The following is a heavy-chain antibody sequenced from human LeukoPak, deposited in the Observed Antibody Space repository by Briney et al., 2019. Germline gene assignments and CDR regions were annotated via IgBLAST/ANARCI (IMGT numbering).Heavy chain of an antibody. CDR3: AMRFRGSSSKAFDY. Sequence: GGSLRLSCAASGFTVSSNYMSWVRQAPGKGLEWVSVIYSGGSTYYADSVKGRFTISRHNSKNTLYLQMNSLRAEDTAVYYCAMRFRGSSSKAFDYWGQGTLVTVSS. CDR2: IYSGGST. CDR1: GFTVSSNY. J-gene: IGHJ4*02. D-gene: IGHD6-6*01. V-gene: IGHV3-53*04.